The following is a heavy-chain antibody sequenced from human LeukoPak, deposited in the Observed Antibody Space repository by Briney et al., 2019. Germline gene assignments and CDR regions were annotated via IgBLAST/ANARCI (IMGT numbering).Heavy chain of an antibody. Sequence: PSETLSLTCAVYGGSFSGYYWSWIRQPPGKGLEWIGEINHSGSTTYNPSLVSRVTISVDTSKKQFSLKLSSVTAADTAVYYCARDDHCSSTSCYRGALGVFDIWGQGTMVTVSS. CDR2: INHSGST. CDR3: ARDDHCSSTSCYRGALGVFDI. D-gene: IGHD2-2*01. V-gene: IGHV4-34*01. CDR1: GGSFSGYY. J-gene: IGHJ3*02.